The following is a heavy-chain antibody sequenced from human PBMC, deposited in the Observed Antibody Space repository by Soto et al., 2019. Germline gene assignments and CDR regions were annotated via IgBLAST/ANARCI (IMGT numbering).Heavy chain of an antibody. V-gene: IGHV4-30-4*01. CDR2: IYNSGIT. D-gene: IGHD3-3*01. CDR1: CGSISSGDYS. J-gene: IGHJ5*02. CDR3: ARGVTVFGLVSRFWFDP. Sequence: SETLSLTCTVSCGSISSGDYSWSWVRQSPGKGLEWIGHIYNSGITYYNPSLKSRVVISIDTSRNQLSLRLNSLTAADRAVYFCARGVTVFGLVSRFWFDPWGQGTVVTVSS.